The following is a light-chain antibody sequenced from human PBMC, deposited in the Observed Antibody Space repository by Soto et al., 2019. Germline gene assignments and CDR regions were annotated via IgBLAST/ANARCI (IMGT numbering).Light chain of an antibody. CDR3: SSYTPASSLGVI. Sequence: QSVLTQPASVSGSPEQSITISCTGSSTNIGSYNYVAWYQPHPGQAPKLLIYDVTNRPSGVSDRFSGSKSDNTDSLTMSGLQAEDEAHYYWSSYTPASSLGVIFGGGTKVTVL. J-gene: IGLJ2*01. CDR1: STNIGSYNY. CDR2: DVT. V-gene: IGLV2-14*03.